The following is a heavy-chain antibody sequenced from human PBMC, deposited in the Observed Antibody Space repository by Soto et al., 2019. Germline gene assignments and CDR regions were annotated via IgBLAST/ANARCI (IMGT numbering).Heavy chain of an antibody. CDR1: GFTFSSYS. Sequence: EVQLVESGGGLVQPGGALRLSCAASGFTFSSYSMNWVRQAPGKGLEWVSYISSSSSTIYYADSVKGRFTISRDNAKNSLYLQMISLRAEDTAVYYCARDLNYGLFDYRGQGSLVTVSS. CDR2: ISSSSSTI. D-gene: IGHD4-17*01. V-gene: IGHV3-48*01. J-gene: IGHJ4*02. CDR3: ARDLNYGLFDY.